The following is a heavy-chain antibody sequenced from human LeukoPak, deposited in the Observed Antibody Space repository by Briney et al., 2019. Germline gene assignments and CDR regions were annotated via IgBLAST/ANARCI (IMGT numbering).Heavy chain of an antibody. CDR2: IYTSGST. CDR3: ARQREGYFDL. V-gene: IGHV4-61*02. CDR1: GGSISSGSYY. Sequence: SQTLSLTCTVSGGSISSGSYYWSWIRQPAGKGLEWIGRIYTSGSTNYNPSLKSRVSISVVTSKNQFSLKLSSVTAADTAVYYCARQREGYFDLWGRGTRVTVSS. J-gene: IGHJ2*01.